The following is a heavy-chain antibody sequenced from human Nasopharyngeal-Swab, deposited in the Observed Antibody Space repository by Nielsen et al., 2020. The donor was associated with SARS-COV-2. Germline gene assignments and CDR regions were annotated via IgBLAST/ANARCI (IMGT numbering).Heavy chain of an antibody. V-gene: IGHV3-23*01. CDR2: ISGSGGST. J-gene: IGHJ4*02. Sequence: GESLKISCAASGFTVSSSYAMSWVRQAPGKGLEWVSSISGSGGSTYYADSVKGRFTIPRDNSKNTLYLQMNSLRAEDTAVYYCAKDFGRGITMVRGVIGLFDYWGQGTLVTVSS. CDR1: GFTVSSSYA. CDR3: AKDFGRGITMVRGVIGLFDY. D-gene: IGHD3-10*01.